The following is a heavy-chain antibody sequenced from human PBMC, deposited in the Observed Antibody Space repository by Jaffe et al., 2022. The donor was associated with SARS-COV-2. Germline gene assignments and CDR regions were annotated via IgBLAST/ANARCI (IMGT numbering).Heavy chain of an antibody. CDR3: ARANYMTTPIPGYYYYYGMDV. CDR1: GGSISSYY. D-gene: IGHD4-4*01. J-gene: IGHJ6*02. CDR2: IYYSGST. Sequence: QVQLQESGPGLVKPSETLSLTCTVSGGSISSYYWSWIRQPPGKGLEWIGYIYYSGSTNYNPSLKSRVTISVDTSKNQFSLKLSSVTAADTAVYYCARANYMTTPIPGYYYYYGMDVWGQGTTVTVSS. V-gene: IGHV4-59*01.